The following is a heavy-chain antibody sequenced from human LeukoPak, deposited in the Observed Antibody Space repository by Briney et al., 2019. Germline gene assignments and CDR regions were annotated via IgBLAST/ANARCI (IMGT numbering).Heavy chain of an antibody. CDR2: IYYSGST. J-gene: IGHJ4*02. V-gene: IGHV4-39*01. CDR1: GGSISSSSYY. CDR3: ARGPRYNYGWHYFDY. D-gene: IGHD5-18*01. Sequence: PSETLSLTCTVSGGSISSSSYYWGWIRQPPGKGLEWIGSIYYSGSTYYNPSLKSRVTISVDTSKNQFSLKLSSVTAADTAVYYCARGPRYNYGWHYFDYWGQGTLVTVSS.